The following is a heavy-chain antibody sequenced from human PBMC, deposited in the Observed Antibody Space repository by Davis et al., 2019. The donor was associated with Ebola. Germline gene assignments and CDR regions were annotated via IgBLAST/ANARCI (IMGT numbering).Heavy chain of an antibody. Sequence: ASVKVSCKASGGTFSSYAISWVRQAPGQRLEWMGWINAGNGNTKYSQKFQGRVTITRDTSASTAYMELSSLRSEDTAVYYCARAVGYGDYSDALDIWGQGTMVTVSS. CDR2: INAGNGNT. J-gene: IGHJ3*02. CDR3: ARAVGYGDYSDALDI. CDR1: GGTFSSYA. D-gene: IGHD4-17*01. V-gene: IGHV1-3*01.